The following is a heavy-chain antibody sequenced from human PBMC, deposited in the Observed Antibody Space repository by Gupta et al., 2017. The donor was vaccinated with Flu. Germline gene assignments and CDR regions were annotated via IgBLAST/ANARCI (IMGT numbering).Heavy chain of an antibody. Sequence: QVPGKGLEWVGRIISKNHGGTTNYAAPVKGRFSISRDDSKNMLFLQMTTLRSEDSALYYCTTDAPRTESQRDHWGRGTLVTVSS. CDR2: IISKNHGGTT. CDR3: TTDAPRTESQRDH. J-gene: IGHJ4*02. V-gene: IGHV3-15*01.